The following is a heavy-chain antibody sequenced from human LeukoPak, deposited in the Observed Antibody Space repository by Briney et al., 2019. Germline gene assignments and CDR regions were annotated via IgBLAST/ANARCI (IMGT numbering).Heavy chain of an antibody. Sequence: PSETLSLTCTVSGGSISSSSYYWGWLRQPPGKGLEWIMSIYYSGSTYYNPSLKSRVTISVDTSKNQFSLKLSSVTAADTAVYYCARHAVLLWFGELNYFDYWGQGTLVTVSS. J-gene: IGHJ4*02. CDR3: ARHAVLLWFGELNYFDY. V-gene: IGHV4-39*01. D-gene: IGHD3-10*01. CDR2: IYYSGST. CDR1: GGSISSSSYY.